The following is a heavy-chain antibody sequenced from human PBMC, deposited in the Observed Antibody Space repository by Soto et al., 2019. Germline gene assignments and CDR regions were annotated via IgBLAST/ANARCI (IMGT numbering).Heavy chain of an antibody. CDR3: ARSVRRDTAMVNWFDP. V-gene: IGHV1-69*01. D-gene: IGHD5-18*01. Sequence: QVQLVQSGAEVKKPGSSVKVSCKASGGTFSSYAISWVRQAPGQGLEWMGGIIPIFGTANYAQKIQGRVTSTADESTSTAYMELSSLRSEDTAVYYCARSVRRDTAMVNWFDPCGQGTLVTVSS. J-gene: IGHJ5*02. CDR2: IIPIFGTA. CDR1: GGTFSSYA.